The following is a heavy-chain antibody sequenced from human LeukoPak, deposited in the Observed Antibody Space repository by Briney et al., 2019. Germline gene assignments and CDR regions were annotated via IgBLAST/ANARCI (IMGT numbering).Heavy chain of an antibody. CDR1: GYTYTGYY. V-gene: IGHV1-2*02. CDR2: INPNSGGT. J-gene: IGHJ5*02. Sequence: GASVNVSCKASGYTYTGYYMHWVRQAPGQGLEWMGWINPNSGGTNYAQKFQGRVTMTRDTSISTAYMELSRLRSDDTAVYYCASERGYSPLFDPWGQGTLVTVSS. CDR3: ASERGYSPLFDP. D-gene: IGHD2-15*01.